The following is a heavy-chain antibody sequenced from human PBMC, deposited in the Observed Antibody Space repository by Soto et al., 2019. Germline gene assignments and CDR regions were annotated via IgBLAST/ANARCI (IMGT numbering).Heavy chain of an antibody. CDR1: GGSISTYY. CDR2: IYYSGST. CDR3: ARERELRLDY. V-gene: IGHV4-59*01. D-gene: IGHD1-7*01. Sequence: SETLSLTCTVSGGSISTYYCSWIRQPPWKGLEWIGYIYYSGSTNYNPSLKSRVTISVDTSKNQFSLKLSSVTAAETAMYYCARERELRLDYWGQGTLVTFSS. J-gene: IGHJ4*02.